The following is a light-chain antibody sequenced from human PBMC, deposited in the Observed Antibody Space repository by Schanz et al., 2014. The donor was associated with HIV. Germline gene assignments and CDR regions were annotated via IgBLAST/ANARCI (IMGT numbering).Light chain of an antibody. J-gene: IGLJ2*01. CDR1: SNDVGGYNY. Sequence: QSALTQPHSVSGSPGQSVTISCTGTSNDVGGYNYVSWYQQYPGKAPKLMIYEVNKRPSGVPARFSGSKSGSSASLAISGLQADDEADYFCQSFDSSLNGVVFGGGTKLTVL. CDR2: EVN. V-gene: IGLV2-11*01. CDR3: QSFDSSLNGVV.